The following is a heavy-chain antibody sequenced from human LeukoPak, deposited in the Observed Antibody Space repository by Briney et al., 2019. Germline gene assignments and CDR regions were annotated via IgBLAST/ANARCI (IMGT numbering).Heavy chain of an antibody. CDR3: AKNPYEYYFDY. CDR1: GYTLTGYY. CDR2: INPNSGDT. Sequence: ASAKVSCKASGYTLTGYYMHWLRQAPGQGLEWMGWINPNSGDTNYAQKFQGRVTMNRDTSINTAYMELSRLTSDDTAVYCCAKNPYEYYFDYWGQGTLVTVSS. D-gene: IGHD5-12*01. V-gene: IGHV1-2*02. J-gene: IGHJ4*02.